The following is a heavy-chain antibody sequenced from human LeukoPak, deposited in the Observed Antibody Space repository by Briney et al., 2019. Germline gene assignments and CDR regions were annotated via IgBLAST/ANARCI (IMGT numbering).Heavy chain of an antibody. CDR1: GFTFSSYW. CDR2: IKQDGSEK. D-gene: IGHD6-13*01. Sequence: PGGSLRLSCAASGFTFSSYWMSWVRQAPGKGLEGVANIKQDGSEKYYVDSVKGRFTISRDNAKNSLYLQMNSLRAEDTAVYYCASGIAAADYYFDYWGQGTLVTVSS. J-gene: IGHJ4*02. V-gene: IGHV3-7*01. CDR3: ASGIAAADYYFDY.